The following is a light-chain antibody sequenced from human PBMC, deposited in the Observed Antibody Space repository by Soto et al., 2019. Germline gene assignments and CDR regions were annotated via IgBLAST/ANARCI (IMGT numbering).Light chain of an antibody. CDR3: QQYNNWPGT. V-gene: IGKV3-15*01. J-gene: IGKJ1*01. CDR2: GAS. Sequence: EIVMTQSPATLSVSPGERATLSCRASQSVSSDLAWYQQKPDQAPRLLMYGASTRATGIPARFSGSGSGTEFTLTISSLLSEDFAVYYCQQYNNWPGTFGQGTKVEIK. CDR1: QSVSSD.